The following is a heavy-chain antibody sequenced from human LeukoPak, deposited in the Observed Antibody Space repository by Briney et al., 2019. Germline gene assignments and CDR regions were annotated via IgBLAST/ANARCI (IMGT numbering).Heavy chain of an antibody. J-gene: IGHJ3*02. Sequence: SVKVSCKASGGTFSSYAITWVRQAPGQGLEWMGGIFPIFGTANYAQKFQGRVTITADESTTTSYMELSSLRSEDTAVYYCARDSQITMVRGVIISRAFDIWGQGTMVTVSS. D-gene: IGHD3-10*01. CDR1: GGTFSSYA. CDR3: ARDSQITMVRGVIISRAFDI. CDR2: IFPIFGTA. V-gene: IGHV1-69*01.